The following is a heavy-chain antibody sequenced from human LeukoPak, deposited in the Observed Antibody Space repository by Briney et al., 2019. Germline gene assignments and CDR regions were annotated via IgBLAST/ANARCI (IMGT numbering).Heavy chain of an antibody. CDR1: GGSIGSYY. Sequence: SETLSLTCTVSGGSIGSYYWSWIRQPPGKGLEWIGYIYYSGSTNYNPSLKSRVTISVDTSKNQFSLKLSSVTAADTAVYYCARVYDYNYYYMDVWGKGTTVTVSS. D-gene: IGHD3-3*01. V-gene: IGHV4-59*08. J-gene: IGHJ6*03. CDR3: ARVYDYNYYYMDV. CDR2: IYYSGST.